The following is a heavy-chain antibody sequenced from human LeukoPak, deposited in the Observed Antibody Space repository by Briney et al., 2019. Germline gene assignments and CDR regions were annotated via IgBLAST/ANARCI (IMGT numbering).Heavy chain of an antibody. CDR1: GGSISSYY. J-gene: IGHJ2*01. V-gene: IGHV4-59*01. CDR3: ARERGGIAARPHFDL. Sequence: PSETLSLTCTVSGGSISSYYWSWIRQPPGKGLEWIGYIYYSGSTNYNPSLKSRVTISVDTSKNQFSLKLSSVTAADTAVYYCARERGGIAARPHFDLWGRGTLVTVSS. CDR2: IYYSGST. D-gene: IGHD6-6*01.